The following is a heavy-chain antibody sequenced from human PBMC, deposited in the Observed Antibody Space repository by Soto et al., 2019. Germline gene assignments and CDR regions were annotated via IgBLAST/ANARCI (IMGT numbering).Heavy chain of an antibody. V-gene: IGHV2-5*02. CDR2: IYWDDDK. CDR3: AHSNYGDYVSPHFDY. D-gene: IGHD4-17*01. Sequence: SGPTLVNPTQTLTLTCTFSGFSLSTSGVGVGWIRQPPGKALEWLALIYWDDDKRYSPSLKSRLTITKDTSKNQVVLTMTNIDPVDTATYYCAHSNYGDYVSPHFDYWGQGTLVTVSS. CDR1: GFSLSTSGVG. J-gene: IGHJ4*02.